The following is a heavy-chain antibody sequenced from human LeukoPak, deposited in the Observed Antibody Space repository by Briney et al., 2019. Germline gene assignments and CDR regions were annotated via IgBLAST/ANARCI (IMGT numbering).Heavy chain of an antibody. D-gene: IGHD3-22*01. CDR3: ARDPLTYYYDSSGYYLDY. CDR1: GYTFTNYG. Sequence: ASVKVSCKASGYTFTNYGISWVRQAPGQGLEWMGWISAYNGNTNYAQKLQGRVTMTTDTSTNTAYMELRSLRSDDTAVYYCARDPLTYYYDSSGYYLDYWGQGTLDTVSS. V-gene: IGHV1-18*01. J-gene: IGHJ4*02. CDR2: ISAYNGNT.